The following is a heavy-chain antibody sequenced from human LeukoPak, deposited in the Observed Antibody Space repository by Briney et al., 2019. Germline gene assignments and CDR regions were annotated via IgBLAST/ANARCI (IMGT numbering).Heavy chain of an antibody. V-gene: IGHV3-7*01. CDR1: GFAFSNYW. Sequence: GGSLRLSCAASGFAFSNYWMSWVRQAPGKGREWVANMDQDGSEKNYVDSVKGRFTISRDNAQDSLYLQMNSLRAEDTAVHYCARDRGYSNFDYWGQGTLLTVSS. CDR3: ARDRGYSNFDY. D-gene: IGHD4-11*01. J-gene: IGHJ4*02. CDR2: MDQDGSEK.